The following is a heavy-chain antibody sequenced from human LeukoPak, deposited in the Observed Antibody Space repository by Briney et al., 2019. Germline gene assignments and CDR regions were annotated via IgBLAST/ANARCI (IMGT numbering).Heavy chain of an antibody. CDR1: GGSISSSSYY. CDR2: VFYSGST. V-gene: IGHV4-39*07. Sequence: SETLSLTCSVSGGSISSSSYYWDWIRQPPGKGLEWIGSVFYSGSTYYNPSLKSRVTISVDTSKNQFSLKLSSVTAADTAVYYCARRRWLQSERYFDYWGQGTLVTVSS. J-gene: IGHJ4*02. CDR3: ARRRWLQSERYFDY. D-gene: IGHD5-24*01.